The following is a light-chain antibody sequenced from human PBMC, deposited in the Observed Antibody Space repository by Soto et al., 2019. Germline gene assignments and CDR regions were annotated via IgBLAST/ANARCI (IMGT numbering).Light chain of an antibody. V-gene: IGKV2-28*01. CDR1: QRLLNSNGYNY. CDR2: LGS. Sequence: DVVMTQSPRPLAVTPGEPASISCKSSQRLLNSNGYNYLDWYLQRPGQSPQLLIYLGSNRASGVPDRFSGSGSGTDFTLKISRVEAEDVGVYYCMQALQSPRTFGQGTKLEIK. J-gene: IGKJ2*01. CDR3: MQALQSPRT.